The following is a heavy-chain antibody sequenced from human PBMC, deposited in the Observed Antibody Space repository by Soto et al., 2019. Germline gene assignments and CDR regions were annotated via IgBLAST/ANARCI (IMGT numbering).Heavy chain of an antibody. CDR3: VKQAHGLDGVPFDY. J-gene: IGHJ4*02. CDR1: GFIFSEST. CDR2: VSTSGRST. Sequence: PGGSLRLSCSASGFIFSESTIYWVRQVPGKGLEAISAVSTSGRSTYYADSVKDRFTISRDNSKNTLFLQMGSLRSEDTAIYYCVKQAHGLDGVPFDYWGQGTQVTVSS. V-gene: IGHV3-64D*06. D-gene: IGHD3-16*01.